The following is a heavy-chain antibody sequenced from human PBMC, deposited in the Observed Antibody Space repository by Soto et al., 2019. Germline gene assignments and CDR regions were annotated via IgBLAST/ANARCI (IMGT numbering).Heavy chain of an antibody. V-gene: IGHV4-59*01. CDR3: ARGYYDILTGYSSRRLYFDY. CDR2: IYYSGST. J-gene: IGHJ4*02. Sequence: SETLSLTCTVSGGSISSYYWSWIRQPPGKGLEWIGYIYYSGSTNYNPSLKSRVTISVDTSKNQFSLKLSSVTAADTAVYYCARGYYDILTGYSSRRLYFDYWGQGTLVTVSS. CDR1: GGSISSYY. D-gene: IGHD3-9*01.